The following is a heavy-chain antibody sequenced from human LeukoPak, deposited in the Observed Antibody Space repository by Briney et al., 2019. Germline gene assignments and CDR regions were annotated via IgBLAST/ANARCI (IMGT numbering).Heavy chain of an antibody. J-gene: IGHJ4*02. CDR3: HKYSTSGTDS. V-gene: IGHV3-23*01. D-gene: IGHD6-6*01. CDR1: GFTFSSYA. Sequence: GGSLRLSSAASGFTFSSYAMHWVRQAPGKGLEWVSTISNTGGSIYYADSVKGRFTISRDNSKNTLYLQMNSLRAVDTAVYYCHKYSTSGTDSWGQGTLVTVSS. CDR2: ISNTGGSI.